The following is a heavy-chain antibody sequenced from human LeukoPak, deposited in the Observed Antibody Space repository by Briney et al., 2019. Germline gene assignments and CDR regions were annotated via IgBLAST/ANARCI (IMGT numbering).Heavy chain of an antibody. V-gene: IGHV1-2*02. Sequence: ASVKVSCKASGYTFTGYYMNWVRQAPGQGLEWMGWINPNSGGTNYAQKFQGRVTMTRDTSISTAYMELSRLRSDDTAVYYCARVGLHGSGNYMVYWGQGTLVTVSS. J-gene: IGHJ4*02. CDR2: INPNSGGT. D-gene: IGHD3-10*01. CDR3: ARVGLHGSGNYMVY. CDR1: GYTFTGYY.